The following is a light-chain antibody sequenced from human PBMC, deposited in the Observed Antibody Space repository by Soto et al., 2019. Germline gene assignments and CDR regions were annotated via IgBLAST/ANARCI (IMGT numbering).Light chain of an antibody. CDR3: SSYTGSSTLVV. V-gene: IGLV2-14*01. Sequence: QSALTQPASVSGSPGQSITFSCTGTSSDVGGYNYVSWYQHHPGKAPKLMIYEVSNRPSGVSDRFSGSKSGNTASLTISGLQAEDEADYYCSSYTGSSTLVVFGGGTKVTVL. CDR1: SSDVGGYNY. J-gene: IGLJ3*02. CDR2: EVS.